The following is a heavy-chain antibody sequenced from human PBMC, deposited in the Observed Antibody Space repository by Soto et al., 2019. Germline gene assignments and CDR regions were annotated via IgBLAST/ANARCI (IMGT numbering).Heavy chain of an antibody. V-gene: IGHV3-9*01. CDR3: GKDMSYGSSSSFQY. CDR1: GFKFDDYV. D-gene: IGHD6-6*01. Sequence: GGSLRLSCIGSGFKFDDYVMHWVRQVTGKGPEWLSGISWNSAYIGYAESVKGRFTISRDNAKNSLYLQINSLRPEDTGLYYCGKDMSYGSSSSFQYWGQGNQVTAPQ. CDR2: ISWNSAYI. J-gene: IGHJ4*02.